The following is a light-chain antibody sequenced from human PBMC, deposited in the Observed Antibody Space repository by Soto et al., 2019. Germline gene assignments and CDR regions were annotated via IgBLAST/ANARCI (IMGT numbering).Light chain of an antibody. CDR3: QQSYSTPDT. V-gene: IGKV1-39*01. CDR2: AAS. Sequence: DIQMTQSPSSLSASLGDRVTITCRASQSISSYLNWYQQKPGKAPKLLIYAASSLQSGVPSRFSGSGSGTDFTLTISSLQPEDFATYYCQQSYSTPDTFGQGTKVEIK. CDR1: QSISSY. J-gene: IGKJ1*01.